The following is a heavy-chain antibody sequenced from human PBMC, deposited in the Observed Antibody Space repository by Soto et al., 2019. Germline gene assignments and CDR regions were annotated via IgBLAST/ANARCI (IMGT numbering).Heavy chain of an antibody. CDR3: ARLIPERYFDWYDYFDY. CDR2: IFSNDEK. J-gene: IGHJ4*02. Sequence: SGPTLVNPTETLTLTWPVSGFSLSNARMGVSWIRQPPGKALEWLAHIFSNDEKSYSTSLKSRLTISKDTSKSQVVLTMTNMDPVDTATYYCARLIPERYFDWYDYFDYWGQGTLVTVSS. CDR1: GFSLSNARMG. V-gene: IGHV2-26*01. D-gene: IGHD3-9*01.